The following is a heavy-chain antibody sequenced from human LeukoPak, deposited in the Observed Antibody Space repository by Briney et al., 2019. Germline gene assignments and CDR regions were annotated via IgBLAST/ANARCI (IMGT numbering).Heavy chain of an antibody. CDR2: ISGSGGST. Sequence: GGSLRLSCAASGFTSSSYVMSWVRQAPGKGLEWVSAISGSGGSTYYADSVKGRFTISRDNSKNTLYLQMNSLRAEDTAVYYCAKDRVGRAAAGTYYFDYRGQGTLVTVCS. D-gene: IGHD6-13*01. V-gene: IGHV3-23*01. CDR1: GFTSSSYV. J-gene: IGHJ4*02. CDR3: AKDRVGRAAAGTYYFDY.